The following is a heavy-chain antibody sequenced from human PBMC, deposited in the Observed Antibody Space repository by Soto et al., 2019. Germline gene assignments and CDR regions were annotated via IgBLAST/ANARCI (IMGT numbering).Heavy chain of an antibody. CDR3: ARGMYSSDY. CDR2: ISAYNGNT. D-gene: IGHD6-13*01. CDR1: VYTFTSYG. V-gene: IGHV1-18*01. Sequence: GASVKVSCKASVYTFTSYGISWLRHAPRKGREWMGWISAYNGNTNYAQKLQGRVTMTTDTSTSTAYMELSSLRYYDTGVYYCARGMYSSDYWGQGTLVTVSS. J-gene: IGHJ4*01.